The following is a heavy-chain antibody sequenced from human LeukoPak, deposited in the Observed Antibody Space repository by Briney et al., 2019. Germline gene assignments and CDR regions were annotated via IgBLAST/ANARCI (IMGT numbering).Heavy chain of an antibody. CDR1: GFTFSSYG. V-gene: IGHV3-21*01. CDR2: ISSSSSYI. J-gene: IGHJ6*02. Sequence: PGGSLRLSCAASGFTFSSYGMHWVRQAPGKGLEWVSSISSSSSYIYYADSVKGRFTISRDNAKNSLYLQMNSLRAEDTAVYYCARDLGMATVTTGGYYYYGMDVWGQGTTVTVSS. CDR3: ARDLGMATVTTGGYYYYGMDV. D-gene: IGHD4-17*01.